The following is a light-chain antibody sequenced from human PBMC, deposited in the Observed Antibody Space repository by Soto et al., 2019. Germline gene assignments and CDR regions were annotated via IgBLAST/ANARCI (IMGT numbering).Light chain of an antibody. CDR1: QGISSY. Sequence: DIQLTQSPSFLSASVGDRVTITCRASQGISSYLAWYQQKPGKAPKLLIYAASTLQSGVPSRFSGSGSGTEFTLTISSLQPEDFATYYCQQLNSYLYTFGQGTKVDI. CDR3: QQLNSYLYT. J-gene: IGKJ1*01. V-gene: IGKV1-9*01. CDR2: AAS.